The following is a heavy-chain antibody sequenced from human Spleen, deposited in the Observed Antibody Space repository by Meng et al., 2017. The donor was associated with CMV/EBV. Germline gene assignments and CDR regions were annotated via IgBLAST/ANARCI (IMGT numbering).Heavy chain of an antibody. J-gene: IGHJ4*02. CDR1: GFNLTGST. V-gene: IGHV3-73*01. CDR3: TVTLYYDFWSGFYNGDY. D-gene: IGHD3-3*01. Sequence: GESLKISCAASGFNLTGSTMHWVRQASGKGLEWVGRIRSKTNNYATEYAASVKGRFTISRDDSKNTAFLQINSLKIEDTAIYYCTVTLYYDFWSGFYNGDYWGQGTLVTVSS. CDR2: IRSKTNNYAT.